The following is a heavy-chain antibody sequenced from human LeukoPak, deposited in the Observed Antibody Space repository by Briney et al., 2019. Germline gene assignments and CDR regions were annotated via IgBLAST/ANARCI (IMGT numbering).Heavy chain of an antibody. Sequence: PGGSLRLSCVASGFTFSNYSMNWVRQAPGKGLEWISYISSSSSTIYYADSVEGRFTVSRDNAKNSLYLEMNSLRVEDTAVYYCARGGSNGSMIYWGQGTLVTVSS. CDR3: ARGGSNGSMIY. CDR2: ISSSSSTI. V-gene: IGHV3-48*01. D-gene: IGHD2-8*01. CDR1: GFTFSNYS. J-gene: IGHJ4*02.